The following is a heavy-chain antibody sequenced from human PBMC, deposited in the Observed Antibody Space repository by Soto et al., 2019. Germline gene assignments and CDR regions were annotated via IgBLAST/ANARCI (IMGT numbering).Heavy chain of an antibody. J-gene: IGHJ6*02. Sequence: SVKVSCKASGGTFSSDAISWVRQAPGQGLEWMGGIIPIFGTANYAQKFQGRVTITADKSTSTAYMELSSLRSEDTAVYYCAMRDYYGSGSYYHYYYYGMDIWGQGTTVTVSS. D-gene: IGHD3-10*01. V-gene: IGHV1-69*06. CDR1: GGTFSSDA. CDR3: AMRDYYGSGSYYHYYYYGMDI. CDR2: IIPIFGTA.